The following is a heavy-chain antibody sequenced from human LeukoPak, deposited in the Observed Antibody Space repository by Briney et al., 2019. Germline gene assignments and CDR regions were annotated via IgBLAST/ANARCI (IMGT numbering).Heavy chain of an antibody. CDR2: ITSNGGAT. V-gene: IGHV3-64D*09. CDR3: VKSGGSAATGWYYFDC. D-gene: IGHD6-13*01. Sequence: PGGSLRLSCSASGFTFSSNAMHWVRQAPGKGLEYVSRITSNGGATYYADSVKGRFTISRDNSKNTLFLQMSSLRPEDTAVYYCVKSGGSAATGWYYFDCWGQGTLVTVSS. CDR1: GFTFSSNA. J-gene: IGHJ4*02.